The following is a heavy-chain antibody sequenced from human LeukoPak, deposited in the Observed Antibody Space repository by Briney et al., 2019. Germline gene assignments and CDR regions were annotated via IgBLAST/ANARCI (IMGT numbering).Heavy chain of an antibody. D-gene: IGHD4-17*01. V-gene: IGHV1-69*04. CDR1: GGTFSSYV. Sequence: SVKVSCKASGGTFSSYVISWVRQAPGQGLEWMGRIIPILDIANYAQKFQGRVTITADKSTSTAYMELSSLTSEDTAVYYCARTKDYGDSSYSFYGLDVWGQGTTVTVSS. J-gene: IGHJ6*02. CDR3: ARTKDYGDSSYSFYGLDV. CDR2: IIPILDIA.